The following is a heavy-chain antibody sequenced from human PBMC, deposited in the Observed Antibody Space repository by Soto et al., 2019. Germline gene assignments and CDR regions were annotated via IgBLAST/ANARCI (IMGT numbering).Heavy chain of an antibody. D-gene: IGHD5-12*01. Sequence: PSETLSLTCAVSGGSISSGGYSWSWIRQPPGKGLEWIGYIYHSGSTYYNPSLKSRVTISVDTSKNQFSLKLSSVTAADTAVYYCARVVRMATIWAGRGRFDNYYYYGMDVWGQGTTVTVSS. CDR1: GGSISSGGYS. CDR2: IYHSGST. V-gene: IGHV4-30-2*01. CDR3: ARVVRMATIWAGRGRFDNYYYYGMDV. J-gene: IGHJ6*02.